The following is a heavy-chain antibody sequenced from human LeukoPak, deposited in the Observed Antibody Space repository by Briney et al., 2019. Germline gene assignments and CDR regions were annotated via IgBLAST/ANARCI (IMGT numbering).Heavy chain of an antibody. CDR1: GLIFSGYG. D-gene: IGHD3-22*01. V-gene: IGHV3-33*01. CDR3: ARARSGYYYDY. J-gene: IGHJ4*02. CDR2: IWYDGSNK. Sequence: PGRSLILSCAASGLIFSGYGMHWVRQAPGKGLEWVAVIWYDGSNKYYTDSVKGRFTISRDNSKNTLYLQMNSLRVEDTAVYYCARARSGYYYDYWGQGTLVTVSS.